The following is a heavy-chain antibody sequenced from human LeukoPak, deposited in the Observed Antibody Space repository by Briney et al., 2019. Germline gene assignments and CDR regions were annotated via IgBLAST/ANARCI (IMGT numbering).Heavy chain of an antibody. CDR2: IKQDGSEK. CDR3: ARDFYSSSVGVDY. V-gene: IGHV3-7*01. CDR1: GFTFSDYY. J-gene: IGHJ4*02. Sequence: PGGSLRLSCAASGFTFSDYYMSWVRQAPGKGLEWVANIKQDGSEKYYVDSVKGRFTISRDNAKNSLYLQMNSLRAEDTAVYYCARDFYSSSVGVDYWGQGTLVTVSS. D-gene: IGHD6-19*01.